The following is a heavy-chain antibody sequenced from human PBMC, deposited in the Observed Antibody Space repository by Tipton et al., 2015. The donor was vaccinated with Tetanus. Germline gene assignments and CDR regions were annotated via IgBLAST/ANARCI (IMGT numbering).Heavy chain of an antibody. J-gene: IGHJ5*02. V-gene: IGHV3-7*03. D-gene: IGHD3-10*01. CDR3: AKEGYHGSGSYAKSWFDP. CDR1: GFTLSSSW. CDR2: IKQDGTEK. Sequence: SLRLSCAASGFTLSSSWMSWVRQAPGKGLEWVANIKQDGTEKSYVDSVKGRFTISRDDSKSILYLQMNSLRAEDTATYYCAKEGYHGSGSYAKSWFDPWGQGTLVIVSS.